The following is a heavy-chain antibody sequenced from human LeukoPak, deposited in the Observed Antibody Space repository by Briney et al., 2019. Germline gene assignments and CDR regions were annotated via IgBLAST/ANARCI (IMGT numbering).Heavy chain of an antibody. D-gene: IGHD2-21*02. J-gene: IGHJ4*02. Sequence: GGSLRLSCAASGFTFSNAWMSWVRQAPGKGLEWVGRIKSKTDGVTTDYAAPVKGRFTISRDDSKNTLYLQMNSLKTEDTAVYYCTTEGGPYCGGDCYFFDYCGQGTLVTVSS. CDR3: TTEGGPYCGGDCYFFDY. CDR2: IKSKTDGVTT. V-gene: IGHV3-15*01. CDR1: GFTFSNAW.